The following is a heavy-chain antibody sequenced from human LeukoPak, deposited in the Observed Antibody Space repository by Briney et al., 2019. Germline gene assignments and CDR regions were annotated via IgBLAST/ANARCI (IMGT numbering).Heavy chain of an antibody. J-gene: IGHJ4*02. V-gene: IGHV3-23*01. D-gene: IGHD6-13*01. CDR1: GFTFSTYA. CDR2: ISGNGGST. CDR3: AKPPPDSSSWLFDY. Sequence: GGSLRLSCAASGFTFSTYAMSWVRQAPGKGLEWVSTISGNGGSTYYADSVKGRFTISRDNSKNTLYLQMNSLRAEGTAVYYCAKPPPDSSSWLFDYWGQGTLVTVSS.